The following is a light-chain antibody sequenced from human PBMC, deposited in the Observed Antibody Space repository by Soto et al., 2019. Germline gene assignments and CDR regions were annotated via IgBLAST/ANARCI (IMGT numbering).Light chain of an antibody. CDR3: QERSNWPLT. CDR2: DAS. CDR1: QSVSSY. Sequence: DIVLTQSPATLSLSPGERATVSCRASQSVSSYLAWYQQKPGQAPRLLIYDASNRDTGIPARFSGSGSGTDFTLTISSLEPEDFAVYYCQERSNWPLTFGGGTKVEIK. V-gene: IGKV3-11*01. J-gene: IGKJ4*01.